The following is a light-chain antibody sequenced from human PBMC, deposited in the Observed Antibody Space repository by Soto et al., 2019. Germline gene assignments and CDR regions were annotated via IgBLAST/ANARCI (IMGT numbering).Light chain of an antibody. Sequence: QSALTQPASVSGSPGQSITISCTGTSSDVGGYNYVSRYQHYPGKAPKLMIYEVSNRPSGVSNRFSGSKSGNTASLTISGLQAEDEADYYCSSYTSSSTLPGVFGGGTKLTVL. CDR3: SSYTSSSTLPGV. J-gene: IGLJ2*01. CDR2: EVS. CDR1: SSDVGGYNY. V-gene: IGLV2-14*01.